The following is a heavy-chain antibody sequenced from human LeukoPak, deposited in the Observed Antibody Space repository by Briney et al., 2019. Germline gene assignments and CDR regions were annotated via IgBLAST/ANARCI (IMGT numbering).Heavy chain of an antibody. CDR2: IASDGSST. J-gene: IGHJ4*02. CDR3: ARGRPHGNDY. Sequence: GGSLRLSCAASGFTFSSYWMNWVRQAPGKGLVWVSRIASDGSSTTYADSVKGRFSISRDNANNTLYLQMNSLRVEDTAAYYCARGRPHGNDYWGQGTLVTVSS. D-gene: IGHD4-23*01. V-gene: IGHV3-74*01. CDR1: GFTFSSYW.